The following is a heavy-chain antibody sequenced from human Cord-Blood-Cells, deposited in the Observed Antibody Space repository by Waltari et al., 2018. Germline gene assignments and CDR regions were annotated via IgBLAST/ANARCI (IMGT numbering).Heavy chain of an antibody. D-gene: IGHD3-3*01. Sequence: QVQLVQSGAEVKKPGASVKVSCKASGYTFTSYDINWVRQATGQGLEWMGWMNPNRGNTGYAQKFQGRVTMTRNTSISTAYMELSSLRSEDTAVYYCARIIPPYYDFWSGYLFGSFDIWGQGTMVTVSS. CDR2: MNPNRGNT. V-gene: IGHV1-8*01. J-gene: IGHJ3*02. CDR1: GYTFTSYD. CDR3: ARIIPPYYDFWSGYLFGSFDI.